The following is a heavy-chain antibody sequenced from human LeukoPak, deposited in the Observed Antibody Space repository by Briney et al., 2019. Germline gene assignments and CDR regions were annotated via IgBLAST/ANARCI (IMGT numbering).Heavy chain of an antibody. CDR2: INPNSGGT. J-gene: IGHJ5*02. V-gene: IGHV1-2*02. Sequence: ASVKVSCKASGYDFTKHAVQWVRQAPGQRLEWMGWINPNSGGTNYAQKFQGRVTMTRDTSISAAYMELSRLRSDDTAVYYCARDYYDSSGYYTSWGQGTLVTVSS. CDR1: GYDFTKHA. CDR3: ARDYYDSSGYYTS. D-gene: IGHD3-22*01.